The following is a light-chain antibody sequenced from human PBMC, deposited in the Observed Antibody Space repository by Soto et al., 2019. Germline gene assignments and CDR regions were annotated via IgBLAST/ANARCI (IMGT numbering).Light chain of an antibody. J-gene: IGKJ2*01. V-gene: IGKV3-20*01. CDR3: QQYDDAPFT. CDR2: GAS. Sequence: EIVLTQSPGTLSLSLGERATLSCRASQSVSTFLAWYQQKPGQAPSLLIYGASTRATGIPARFSGSGSGTDFTLTISRLEPEDFAVYYCQQYDDAPFTFGQGTNVEIK. CDR1: QSVSTF.